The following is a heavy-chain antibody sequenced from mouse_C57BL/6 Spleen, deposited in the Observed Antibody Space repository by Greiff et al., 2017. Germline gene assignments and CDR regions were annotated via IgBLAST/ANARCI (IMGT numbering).Heavy chain of an antibody. CDR2: ISSGGDYI. D-gene: IGHD2-5*01. J-gene: IGHJ4*01. V-gene: IGHV5-9-1*02. Sequence: DVQLVESGEGLVKPGGSLKLSCAASGFTFSSYAMSWVRQTPEKRLEWVAYISSGGDYIYYADTVKGRFTISRDNARNTLYLQMSSLKSEDTAMYYCTREDSNYSYYAMDYWGQGTSVTVSS. CDR3: TREDSNYSYYAMDY. CDR1: GFTFSSYA.